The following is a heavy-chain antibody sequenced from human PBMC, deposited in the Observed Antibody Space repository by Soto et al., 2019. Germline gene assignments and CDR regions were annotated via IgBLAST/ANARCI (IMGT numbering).Heavy chain of an antibody. CDR1: GYTFTSYY. V-gene: IGHV1-46*01. D-gene: IGHD6-13*01. Sequence: RASVKVSCKASGYTFTSYYMHWVRQAPGQGLEWMGIINPSGGSTSYAQKFQGRVTMTRDTSTSTVYMELSSLRSEDTAVYYCAREAPSGIAAAGFDSWGQGTLVTVSS. CDR3: AREAPSGIAAAGFDS. J-gene: IGHJ4*02. CDR2: INPSGGST.